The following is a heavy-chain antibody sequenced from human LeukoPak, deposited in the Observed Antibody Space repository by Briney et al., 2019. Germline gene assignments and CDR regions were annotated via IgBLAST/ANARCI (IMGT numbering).Heavy chain of an antibody. CDR2: ISGRGGST. D-gene: IGHD4-17*01. Sequence: PGRSLRLSCAASGFTFTNYDMNWVRQAPGKGLEWVSTISGRGGSTYYADSVKGRFTISRDNSKNTLYLQMNSLRADDTAVYYCAKDATVTTYYFDFWGQGTLVTVSS. J-gene: IGHJ4*02. CDR1: GFTFTNYD. V-gene: IGHV3-23*01. CDR3: AKDATVTTYYFDF.